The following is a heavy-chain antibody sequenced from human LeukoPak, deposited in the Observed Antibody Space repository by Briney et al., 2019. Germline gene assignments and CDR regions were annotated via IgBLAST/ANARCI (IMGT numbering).Heavy chain of an antibody. CDR2: IIPIFGTA. V-gene: IGHV1-69*13. CDR3: AREGRVDTAMVTFFDY. J-gene: IGHJ4*02. CDR1: GGTFSSYA. Sequence: SVKVSCKASGGTFSSYAISWVRQAPGQGLEWMGGIIPIFGTANYAQKFQGRVTITADESTSTAYMELSSLRSEDTAVYYCAREGRVDTAMVTFFDYWGQGALVTVSS. D-gene: IGHD5-18*01.